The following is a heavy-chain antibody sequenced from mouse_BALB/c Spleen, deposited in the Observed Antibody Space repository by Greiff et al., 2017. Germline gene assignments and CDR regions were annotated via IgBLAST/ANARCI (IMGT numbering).Heavy chain of an antibody. V-gene: IGHV2-9*02. Sequence: VKVVESGPGLVAPSQSLSITCTVSGFSLTSYGVHWVRQPPGKGLEWLGVIWAGGSTNYNSALMSRLSISKDNSKSQVFLKMNSLQTDDTAMYYCARGGIYYDYPAWFAYWGQGTLVTVSA. J-gene: IGHJ3*01. CDR3: ARGGIYYDYPAWFAY. CDR2: IWAGGST. D-gene: IGHD2-4*01. CDR1: GFSLTSYG.